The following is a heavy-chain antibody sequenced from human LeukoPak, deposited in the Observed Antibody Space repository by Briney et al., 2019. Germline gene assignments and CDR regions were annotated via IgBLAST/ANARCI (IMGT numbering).Heavy chain of an antibody. CDR1: GFTFSSYE. V-gene: IGHV3-48*03. Sequence: GGSLRLSCAASGFTFSSYEMDWVRQAPGKGLEWVAYISNGGGTIYYADSVRGRFTISRDNAKNSLYLLMYSLRAEDTAVYYCAKEFTPESSGFDAFDIWGQGTMVTVSS. J-gene: IGHJ3*02. CDR3: AKEFTPESSGFDAFDI. D-gene: IGHD3-22*01. CDR2: ISNGGGTI.